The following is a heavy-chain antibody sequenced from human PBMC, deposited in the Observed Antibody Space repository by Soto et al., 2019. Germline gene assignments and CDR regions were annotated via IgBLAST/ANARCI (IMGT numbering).Heavy chain of an antibody. CDR3: ARASDTSGYHS. CDR1: GGTFKKYA. Sequence: QVQRVQSESEVKKPGSSVKGSCKVSGGTFKKYAISWVRQAPGQGLQWVGGILPVFDELHYAPKLQGRVTITADEVTSTAHLDLGSLTSDDTAVYFCARASDTSGYHSWGQGTLVTVSS. J-gene: IGHJ4*02. CDR2: ILPVFDEL. D-gene: IGHD3-22*01. V-gene: IGHV1-69*01.